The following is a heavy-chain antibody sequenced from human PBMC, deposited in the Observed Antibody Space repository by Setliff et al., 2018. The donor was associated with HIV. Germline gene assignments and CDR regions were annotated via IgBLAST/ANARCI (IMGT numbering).Heavy chain of an antibody. V-gene: IGHV3-21*01. CDR3: ARDLGTDYNILTGYYSSRAFDI. CDR1: GFTFSSYS. Sequence: AGGSLRLSCAASGFTFSSYSMNWVRQAPGKGLEWVSSISSSSSYIYYADSLKGRFTISRDNAKNSLYLQMNSLRAEDTAVYYCARDLGTDYNILTGYYSSRAFDIWGQGTMVTVSS. J-gene: IGHJ3*02. D-gene: IGHD3-9*01. CDR2: ISSSSSYI.